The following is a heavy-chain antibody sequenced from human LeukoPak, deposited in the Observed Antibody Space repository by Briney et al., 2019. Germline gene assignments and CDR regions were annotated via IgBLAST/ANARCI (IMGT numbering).Heavy chain of an antibody. D-gene: IGHD6-13*01. CDR2: IYYSGST. V-gene: IGHV4-59*12. CDR3: ARLGISAAGTYYYYYMDV. J-gene: IGHJ6*03. Sequence: SETLSLTCTVSGGSISSYYWSWIRQPPGKGLEWIGYIYYSGSTNYNPSLKSRVTISVDTSKNQFSLKLSSVTAADTAVYYCARLGISAAGTYYYYYMDVWGKGTTVTISS. CDR1: GGSISSYY.